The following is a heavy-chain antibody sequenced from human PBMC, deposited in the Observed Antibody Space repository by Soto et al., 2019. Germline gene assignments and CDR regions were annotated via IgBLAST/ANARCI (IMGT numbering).Heavy chain of an antibody. Sequence: GGSLRLSCAASGFTFSSYAMRWVRQAPGKGLEWVSAISGSGGSMYYADSVKGRFTISRDNSKNTLYLQMNSLRAEDTAVYYCARRGSGSYYDYWSQGTLVTVSS. CDR1: GFTFSSYA. CDR3: ARRGSGSYYDY. J-gene: IGHJ4*02. CDR2: ISGSGGSM. V-gene: IGHV3-23*01. D-gene: IGHD1-26*01.